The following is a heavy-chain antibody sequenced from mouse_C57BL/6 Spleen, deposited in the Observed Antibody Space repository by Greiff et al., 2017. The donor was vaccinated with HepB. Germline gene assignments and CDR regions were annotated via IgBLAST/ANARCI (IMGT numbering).Heavy chain of an antibody. V-gene: IGHV1-15*01. J-gene: IGHJ3*01. CDR3: TRFDSNLFAY. CDR2: IDPETGGT. D-gene: IGHD2-5*01. Sequence: VKLLESGAELVRPGASVTLSCKASGYTFTDYEMHWVKQTPVHGLEWIGAIDPETGGTAYNQKFKGKAILTADKSSSTAYMELRSLTSEDSAVYYCTRFDSNLFAYWGQGTLVTVSA. CDR1: GYTFTDYE.